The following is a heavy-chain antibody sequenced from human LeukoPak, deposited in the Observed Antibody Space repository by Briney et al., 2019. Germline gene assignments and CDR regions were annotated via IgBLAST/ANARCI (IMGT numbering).Heavy chain of an antibody. CDR2: ISYDGSNK. J-gene: IGHJ4*02. D-gene: IGHD6-19*01. CDR3: ARERYSSGFDY. CDR1: GFTFSSYA. Sequence: GRPLRLSCAASGFTFSSYAMHWVRQAPRKGLEWVAVISYDGSNKYYADSVKGRFTISRDNSKNTLYLQMNSLRAEDTAVYYCARERYSSGFDYWGQGTLVTVSS. V-gene: IGHV3-30*04.